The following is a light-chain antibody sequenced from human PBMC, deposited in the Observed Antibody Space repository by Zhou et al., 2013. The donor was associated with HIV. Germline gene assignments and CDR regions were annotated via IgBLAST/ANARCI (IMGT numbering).Light chain of an antibody. CDR3: QQYKSFLLS. Sequence: DIQMTQSPSSLSASVGDRVTITCRASQVISNSLAWYQQKPGKAPKLLLYAASSLESGVPSRFSGGVSGTDYTLSISSLQPEDLGTYFCQQYKSFLLSFGGGTKVDIK. CDR2: AAS. V-gene: IGKV1-NL1*01. J-gene: IGKJ4*01. CDR1: QVISNS.